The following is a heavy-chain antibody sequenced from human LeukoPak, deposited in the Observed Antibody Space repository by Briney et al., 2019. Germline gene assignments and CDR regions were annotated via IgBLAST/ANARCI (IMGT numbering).Heavy chain of an antibody. CDR2: INSDGSST. J-gene: IGHJ5*02. CDR3: ARGDGHYSWFDP. CDR1: GFTFSSYW. V-gene: IGHV3-74*01. Sequence: GGSLRLSCAASGFTFSSYWMHWVRQAPGKGLVWVSRINSDGSSTSYADSVKGRFTISRDNAKNTLYLQMNSLGAEDTAVYYCARGDGHYSWFDPWGQGTLVTVSS.